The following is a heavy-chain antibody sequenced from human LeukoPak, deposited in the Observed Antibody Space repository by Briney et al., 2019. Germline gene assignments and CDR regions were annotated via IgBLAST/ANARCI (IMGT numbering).Heavy chain of an antibody. J-gene: IGHJ6*03. Sequence: SETLSLTCAVYGGSFSGYYWSWIRQPPGKGLEWIGEINHSGSTNYNPSLKSRVTISVDTSKNQFSLEVSSVTAADTAVYYCAKTSLYKWNNVPYYYYMDVWGNGTTVTVSS. V-gene: IGHV4-34*01. CDR2: INHSGST. D-gene: IGHD1/OR15-1a*01. CDR3: AKTSLYKWNNVPYYYYMDV. CDR1: GGSFSGYY.